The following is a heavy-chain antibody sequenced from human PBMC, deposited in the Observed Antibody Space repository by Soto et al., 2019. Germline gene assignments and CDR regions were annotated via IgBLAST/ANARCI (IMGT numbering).Heavy chain of an antibody. J-gene: IGHJ6*03. CDR1: GFTFGSYA. Sequence: GGSLILSCAASGFTFGSYAMSWVRQAPGKGLEWVSAISGSGGSTYYADSVKGRFTISRDNSKNTLYLQMNSLRAEDTAVYYCAKDRYYCGSGSFLRAIYYYYMDVWGKGTTVTVSS. D-gene: IGHD3-10*01. CDR2: ISGSGGST. CDR3: AKDRYYCGSGSFLRAIYYYYMDV. V-gene: IGHV3-23*01.